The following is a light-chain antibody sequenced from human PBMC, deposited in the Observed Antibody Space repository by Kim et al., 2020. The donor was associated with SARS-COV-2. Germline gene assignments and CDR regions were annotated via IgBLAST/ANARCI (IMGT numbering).Light chain of an antibody. CDR1: KLGDKY. J-gene: IGLJ1*01. CDR2: EDN. Sequence: SYELTQPPSVSVSPGQTATITCSGDKLGDKYACWYHQKPGQSPVLVIYEDNKRPSGIPERFSGSNSGNTATLTISGTQAMDEADYYCLAWDSSTAVFGTG. CDR3: LAWDSSTAV. V-gene: IGLV3-1*01.